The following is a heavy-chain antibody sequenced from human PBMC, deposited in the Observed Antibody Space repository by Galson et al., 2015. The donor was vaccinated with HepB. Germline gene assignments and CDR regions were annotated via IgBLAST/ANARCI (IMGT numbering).Heavy chain of an antibody. CDR1: GYTFTSYG. CDR3: ARDQGAGWDDYGDYDGDAIFDY. J-gene: IGHJ4*02. Sequence: SVKVSCKASGYTFTSYGISWVRQAPGQGLEWMGWISAYNGNTNYAQKLQGRVTMTTDTSTSTAYMELRSLRSDDTAVYYCARDQGAGWDDYGDYDGDAIFDYWGQGTLVTVSS. V-gene: IGHV1-18*01. D-gene: IGHD4-17*01. CDR2: ISAYNGNT.